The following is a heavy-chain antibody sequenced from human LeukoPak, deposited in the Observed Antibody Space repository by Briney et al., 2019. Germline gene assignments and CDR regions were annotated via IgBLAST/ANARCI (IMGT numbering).Heavy chain of an antibody. Sequence: PGGSLRLSCAASGFTFSSYSMNWVRQARGKGLEWVSSISSSSSYIYYADSVKGRFTISRDNAKNSLYLQMNSLRAEDTAVYYCARERVDSGSSSAFDYWGQGTLVTVSS. CDR3: ARERVDSGSSSAFDY. V-gene: IGHV3-21*01. J-gene: IGHJ4*02. CDR1: GFTFSSYS. CDR2: ISSSSSYI. D-gene: IGHD1-26*01.